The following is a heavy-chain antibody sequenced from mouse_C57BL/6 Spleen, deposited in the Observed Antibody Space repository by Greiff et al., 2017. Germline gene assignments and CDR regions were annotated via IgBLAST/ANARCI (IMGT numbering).Heavy chain of an antibody. Sequence: VKLQESGAELVRPGASVTLSCKASGYTFTDYEMHWVKQTPVHGLEWIGAIDPETGGTAYNQKFKGKAILTADKSSSTAYMELRSLTSEDSAVYYCTRGGDSNYDAMDYWGQGTSVTVSS. J-gene: IGHJ4*01. D-gene: IGHD2-5*01. CDR2: IDPETGGT. CDR1: GYTFTDYE. CDR3: TRGGDSNYDAMDY. V-gene: IGHV1-15*01.